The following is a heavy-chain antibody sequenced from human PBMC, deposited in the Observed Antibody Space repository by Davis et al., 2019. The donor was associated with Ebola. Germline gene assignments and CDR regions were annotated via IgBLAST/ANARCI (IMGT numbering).Heavy chain of an antibody. CDR2: TSGSGGST. Sequence: PGGSLRLSCAASGFTFSSYAMSWVRQAPGKGLEWVSATSGSGGSTYYADSVKGRFTISRDNSKNTLYLQMNSLRAEDTAVYYCAGGYSSSWKTIYYYYGMDVWGQGTTVTVSS. D-gene: IGHD6-13*01. CDR1: GFTFSSYA. V-gene: IGHV3-23*01. CDR3: AGGYSSSWKTIYYYYGMDV. J-gene: IGHJ6*02.